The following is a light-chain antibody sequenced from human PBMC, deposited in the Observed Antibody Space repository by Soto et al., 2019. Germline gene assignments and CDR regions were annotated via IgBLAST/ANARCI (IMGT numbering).Light chain of an antibody. CDR2: KAS. V-gene: IGKV1-5*03. CDR1: QSISSW. Sequence: DIQMTQSPSTLSASVGDRVTITFRDSQSISSWLAWFQQKPGKAPKLLIYKASSLESGVPSRFSGSGSGTEFTLTISSLQPDDFATYYCQQYSTYWTFGQGTKVDIK. J-gene: IGKJ1*01. CDR3: QQYSTYWT.